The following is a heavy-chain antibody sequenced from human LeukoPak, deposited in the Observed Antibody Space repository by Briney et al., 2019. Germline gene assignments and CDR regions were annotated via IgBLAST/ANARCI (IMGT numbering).Heavy chain of an antibody. CDR1: GFTFSSYW. CDR2: IKQDGSEK. J-gene: IGHJ4*02. V-gene: IGHV3-7*01. D-gene: IGHD3-16*02. CDR3: AREGRLAAMITFGGVITYDDY. Sequence: GGSLRLSCAASGFTFSSYWMSWVRQAPGKGLEWVANIKQDGSEKYYVDSVKGRFTISRENAKNSLYLQMNSLRAEDTAVYYCAREGRLAAMITFGGVITYDDYWGQGTLVTVSS.